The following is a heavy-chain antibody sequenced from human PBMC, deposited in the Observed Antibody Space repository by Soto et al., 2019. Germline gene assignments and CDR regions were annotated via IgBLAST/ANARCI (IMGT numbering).Heavy chain of an antibody. J-gene: IGHJ3*02. CDR2: IKQDGSQK. CDR1: GLIMSSYW. V-gene: IGHV3-7*01. Sequence: EVQLVESGGRLVQPGGSLTLSCAASGLIMSSYWMSWVRQAPGKGPEWVANIKQDGSQKYYVDSVKGRFTISRDNTKNSPYLQMNSLRAEDTAVYYCASNIYYDFWSGYYAFDIWGQGTMVTVSS. CDR3: ASNIYYDFWSGYYAFDI. D-gene: IGHD3-3*01.